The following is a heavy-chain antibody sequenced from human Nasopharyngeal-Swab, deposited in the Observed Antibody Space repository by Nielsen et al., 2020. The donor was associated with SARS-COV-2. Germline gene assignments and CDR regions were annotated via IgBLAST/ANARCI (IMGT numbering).Heavy chain of an antibody. D-gene: IGHD3-22*01. V-gene: IGHV3-49*03. CDR3: TREGKDYYDSSGYSHFDY. CDR1: GFTFGDYA. CDR2: IRSKAYGGTT. Sequence: GESLKISCTASGFTFGDYAMSWFRQAPGKGLEWVGFIRSKAYGGTTEYAASVKGRFTISRDDSKSIAYLQMNSLKTEDTAVYYCTREGKDYYDSSGYSHFDYWGQGTLVTVSS. J-gene: IGHJ4*02.